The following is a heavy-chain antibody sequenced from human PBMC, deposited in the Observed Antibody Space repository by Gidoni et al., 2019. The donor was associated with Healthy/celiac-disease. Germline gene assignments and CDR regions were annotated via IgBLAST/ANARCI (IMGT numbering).Heavy chain of an antibody. Sequence: EVQLVESGGGLVKTGGSLRLSCAASGFTFSSYSMNWVRQAPGKGLEWVSSISSSSSYIYYADSVKDRFTISRDNAKNSLYLQMNSLRAEDTAVYYCARAPGIAVAGVDYWGQGTLVTVSS. J-gene: IGHJ4*02. V-gene: IGHV3-21*01. D-gene: IGHD6-19*01. CDR2: ISSSSSYI. CDR1: GFTFSSYS. CDR3: ARAPGIAVAGVDY.